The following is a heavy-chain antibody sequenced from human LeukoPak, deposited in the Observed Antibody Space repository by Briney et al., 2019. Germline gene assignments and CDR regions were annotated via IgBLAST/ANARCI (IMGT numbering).Heavy chain of an antibody. V-gene: IGHV4-4*07. J-gene: IGHJ6*03. D-gene: IGHD3-3*01. Sequence: PSETLSLTCTVSGGSISSYYWSWIRQPAGKGLEWIGRIYTSGSTNYNPSLKSRVTMSVDTSKSQFSLKLSSVTAADTAVYYCARVDDFWSGYYYYYYMDVWGKGTTVTVSS. CDR2: IYTSGST. CDR3: ARVDDFWSGYYYYYYMDV. CDR1: GGSISSYY.